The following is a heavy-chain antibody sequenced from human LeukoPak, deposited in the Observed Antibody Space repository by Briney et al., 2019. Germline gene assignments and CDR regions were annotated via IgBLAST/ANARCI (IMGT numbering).Heavy chain of an antibody. CDR2: ISGSGGST. V-gene: IGHV3-23*01. CDR1: GFTFSSYA. J-gene: IGHJ4*02. Sequence: PGGSLSLSCAASGFTFSSYAMSWVRQAPGKGLEWISAISGSGGSTYYADSVKGRFTISRDNSKNTLYLQMNSLRAEDTAVYYCAKAGGSLWFGDPEGTYYFDYWGQGTLVTVSS. D-gene: IGHD3-10*01. CDR3: AKAGGSLWFGDPEGTYYFDY.